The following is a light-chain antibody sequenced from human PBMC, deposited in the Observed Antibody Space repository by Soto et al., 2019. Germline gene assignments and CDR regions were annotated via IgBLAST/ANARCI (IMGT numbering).Light chain of an antibody. CDR3: QQYKNCPAIT. CDR1: RSVGSN. Sequence: EIVMTQSPATLSVSPGERATLSCRASRSVGSNLAWYQQKPGQAPRLLIYGPSTRATGIPARFSGSGSGTEFTLTISSLQSEDFAIYYCQQYKNCPAITFGQGTRLEIK. CDR2: GPS. V-gene: IGKV3D-15*01. J-gene: IGKJ5*01.